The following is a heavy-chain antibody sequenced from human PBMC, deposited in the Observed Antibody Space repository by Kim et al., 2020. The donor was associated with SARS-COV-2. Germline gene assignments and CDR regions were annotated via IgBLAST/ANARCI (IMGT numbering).Heavy chain of an antibody. J-gene: IGHJ4*02. CDR3: ARRDYYTSSGLIDH. D-gene: IGHD3-22*01. Sequence: GGSLRLSCAASGFTVSRYYMSWVRQAPGKGLVWVSAIYSGGDTYYADSVKGRFTISRDNSKNTLYLQMNSLRAEDTAVYYCARRDYYTSSGLIDHWGQGTRVSVSS. V-gene: IGHV3-66*01. CDR2: IYSGGDT. CDR1: GFTVSRYY.